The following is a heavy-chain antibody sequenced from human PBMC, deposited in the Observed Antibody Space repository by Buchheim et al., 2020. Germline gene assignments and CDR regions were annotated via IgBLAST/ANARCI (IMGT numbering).Heavy chain of an antibody. D-gene: IGHD2/OR15-2a*01. CDR2: IYPHDSDT. Sequence: EVQLVQSGAEVKKAGESLRISCKGSGYSFTTYWIGWVRQMPGKGLEWMGIIYPHDSDTRCSPSFQGQVTISADKSINTAYPQWSSLKASDTAIYYCARRTLILPSMGWFDPWGQGTL. J-gene: IGHJ5*02. V-gene: IGHV5-51*01. CDR1: GYSFTTYW. CDR3: ARRTLILPSMGWFDP.